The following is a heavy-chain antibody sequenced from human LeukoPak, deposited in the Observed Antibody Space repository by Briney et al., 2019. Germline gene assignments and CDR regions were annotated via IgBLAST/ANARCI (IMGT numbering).Heavy chain of an antibody. J-gene: IGHJ3*02. CDR3: GSPLSYSSDSSGDDAFDI. V-gene: IGHV4-34*01. CDR1: GGSFSGYY. Sequence: SETLSLTCAVYGGSFSGYYWSWIRQPPGKGLEWIGEINHSGSTNYNPSLKSRVTISVDTSKNQFSLKLSSVTAADTAVYYCGSPLSYSSDSSGDDAFDIWGKGTMATVSP. D-gene: IGHD3-22*01. CDR2: INHSGST.